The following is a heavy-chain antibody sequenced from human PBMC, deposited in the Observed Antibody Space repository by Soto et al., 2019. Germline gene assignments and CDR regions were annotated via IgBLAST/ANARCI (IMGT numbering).Heavy chain of an antibody. CDR3: SRGRGSTPLRD. Sequence: SETLSLTCSVSGDSMSTGGYYWTWIRQPPGKGLEWIGHIYTTGTTYYSPSLKSQVTMSIDKSSNRFSLNLNSVTAADTAVYYCSRGRGSTPLRDWGPGALVTVSS. CDR2: IYTTGTT. CDR1: GDSMSTGGYY. D-gene: IGHD6-13*01. V-gene: IGHV4-31*02. J-gene: IGHJ4*02.